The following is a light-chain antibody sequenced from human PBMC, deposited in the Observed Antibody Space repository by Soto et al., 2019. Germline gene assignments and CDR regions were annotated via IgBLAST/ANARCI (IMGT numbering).Light chain of an antibody. CDR2: DAS. J-gene: IGKJ1*01. CDR1: QSISSW. CDR3: QQYNSYLWT. Sequence: DIQMTQSPSSLSASVGDEVTITCRASQSISSWLAWYQQKPGKAPKLLIYDASSLESGVPSRFGGSGSGTEFTLTISSLQPDDFATYYCQQYNSYLWTFGQGTKVDIK. V-gene: IGKV1-5*01.